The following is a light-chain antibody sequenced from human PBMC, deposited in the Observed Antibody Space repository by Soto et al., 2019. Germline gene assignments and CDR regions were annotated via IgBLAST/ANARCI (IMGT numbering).Light chain of an antibody. CDR2: KVS. J-gene: IGKJ1*01. Sequence: DVVLTQSPLSLPVTLGQPASISCRSSQGLVHSDGNTYLNWFQQRPGQSPRRLIDKVSNRNPGVXDXXRGSGSGADFTRKISRVEAEDVGVYYCMQGTHWPLTFGQGTKVEIK. V-gene: IGKV2-30*02. CDR3: MQGTHWPLT. CDR1: QGLVHSDGNTY.